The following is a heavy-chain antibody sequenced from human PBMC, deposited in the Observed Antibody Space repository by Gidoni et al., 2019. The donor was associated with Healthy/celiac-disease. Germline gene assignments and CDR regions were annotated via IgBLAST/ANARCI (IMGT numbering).Heavy chain of an antibody. CDR3: AREGRLGVVIFGVDYYYYYMDV. CDR2: IYYSGST. J-gene: IGHJ6*03. D-gene: IGHD3-3*01. Sequence: SLYGTVSGGSISSGGYYWSWIRQHPGKGLEWIGYIYYSGSTYYNPSLKSRVTISVDTSKNQFSLKLSSVTAADTAVYYCAREGRLGVVIFGVDYYYYYMDVWGKGTTVTVSS. V-gene: IGHV4-31*02. CDR1: GGSISSGGYY.